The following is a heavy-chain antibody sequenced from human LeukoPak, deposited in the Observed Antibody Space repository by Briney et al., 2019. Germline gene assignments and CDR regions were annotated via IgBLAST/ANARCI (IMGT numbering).Heavy chain of an antibody. CDR2: IYYSGST. CDR3: ARGVRITIFGVVIGQRAFDI. V-gene: IGHV4-39*07. CDR1: GDSISSSSSY. J-gene: IGHJ3*02. Sequence: SETLSLTCTVSGDSISSSSSYWGWIRQPPGEGLEWIGSIYYSGSTYYNTSLKSRVTISVDTSKNQFSLKLSSVTAADTAVYYCARGVRITIFGVVIGQRAFDIWGQGTMVTVSS. D-gene: IGHD3-3*01.